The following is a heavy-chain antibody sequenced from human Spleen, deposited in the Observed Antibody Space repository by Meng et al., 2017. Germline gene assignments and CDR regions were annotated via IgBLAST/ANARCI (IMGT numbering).Heavy chain of an antibody. Sequence: QVQLQESGPELVEPSGTLSLTCAVSGGSISNDNWWSWVRQPPGKGLEWIGEIYHSGSTNYNPSLKSRVSISIDTSKNQFSLKLSSVTATDTAVYYCARESSIIWNYFDPWGQGTLVTVSS. CDR3: ARESSIIWNYFDP. V-gene: IGHV4-4*02. J-gene: IGHJ5*02. D-gene: IGHD1-7*01. CDR2: IYHSGST. CDR1: GGSISNDNW.